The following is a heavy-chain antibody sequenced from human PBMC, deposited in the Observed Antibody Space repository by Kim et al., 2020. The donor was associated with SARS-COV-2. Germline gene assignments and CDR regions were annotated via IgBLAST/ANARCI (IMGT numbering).Heavy chain of an antibody. V-gene: IGHV5-51*01. J-gene: IGHJ4*02. CDR1: GYSFTSYW. CDR2: IYPGDSDT. CDR3: ARHPSPYSSSWNGIN. Sequence: GESLKISCQGSGYSFTSYWIGWVRQMPGKGLEWMGIIYPGDSDTRYSPSFQGQVTISADKSISTAYLQWSSLKASDTAMYYCARHPSPYSSSWNGINWGQGTLVTVSS. D-gene: IGHD6-13*01.